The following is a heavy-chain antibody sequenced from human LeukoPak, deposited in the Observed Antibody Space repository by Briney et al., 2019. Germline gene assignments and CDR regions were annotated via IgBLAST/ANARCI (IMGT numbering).Heavy chain of an antibody. Sequence: RRVTISIETSKNQFSLKLSSVTAGDTAVYYCARRQWEVPLSCDYWGQGTLVTVSS. V-gene: IGHV4-59*01. J-gene: IGHJ4*02. CDR3: ARRQWEVPLSCDY. D-gene: IGHD1-26*01.